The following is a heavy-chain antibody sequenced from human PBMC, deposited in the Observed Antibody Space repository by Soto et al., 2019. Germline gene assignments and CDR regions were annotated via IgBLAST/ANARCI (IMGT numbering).Heavy chain of an antibody. CDR1: GFTFSSYA. CDR2: LSGSGVST. D-gene: IGHD2-21*01. J-gene: IGHJ6*02. Sequence: GGSLRLSCATSGFTFSSYAMTWVRQAPGKGLEWVSALSGSGVSTYYADSVKGRFTISRDNSKNTLYLQVNSLRAEDTAVYYCVKGGGSKDCYYTRGDYLYYYYAMDGWGQGTTVTVSS. V-gene: IGHV3-23*01. CDR3: VKGGGSKDCYYTRGDYLYYYYAMDG.